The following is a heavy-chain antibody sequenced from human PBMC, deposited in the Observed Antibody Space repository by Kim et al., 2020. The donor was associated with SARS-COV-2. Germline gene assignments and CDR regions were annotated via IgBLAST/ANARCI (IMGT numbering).Heavy chain of an antibody. J-gene: IGHJ4*02. Sequence: ASVKVSCKASGYTFPTYHIHWMRQAPGQGLEWMAIIHSNSGYTKYAQKFQGRITVTRDTSTSTVYMELSSLRFEDSAIYYCARDGGHWDFDYWGQGTLVIVSS. CDR2: IHSNSGYT. CDR1: GYTFPTYH. D-gene: IGHD3-16*01. V-gene: IGHV1-46*01. CDR3: ARDGGHWDFDY.